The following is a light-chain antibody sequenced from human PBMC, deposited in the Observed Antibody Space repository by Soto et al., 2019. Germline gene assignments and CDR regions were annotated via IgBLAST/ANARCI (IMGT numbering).Light chain of an antibody. V-gene: IGLV3-21*04. J-gene: IGLJ3*02. CDR1: NIGSES. Sequence: SYELTQPPSVSVAPGKTATITCGGNNIGSESVHWYQQKPGQAPVLVIYYDSDRPSGIPERFSGSNSGNTATLTISRVEAGVEADYYCQVWDSSSAHPDWVFGGGTKLTVL. CDR3: QVWDSSSAHPDWV. CDR2: YDS.